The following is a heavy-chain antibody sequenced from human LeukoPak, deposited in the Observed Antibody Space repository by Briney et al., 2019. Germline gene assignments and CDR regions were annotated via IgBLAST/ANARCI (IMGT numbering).Heavy chain of an antibody. CDR2: LSGDGSDT. J-gene: IGHJ4*02. V-gene: IGHV3-23*01. Sequence: GGSLRLSCQASGFPFSTFPMSWVRQAPGKGLEWVSTLSGDGSDTYYADSVKGRFTISRDTSKNTLFLQMNSLRADDTAIYYCTKGGHGDYWGQGTMVTVSS. D-gene: IGHD2-21*02. CDR1: GFPFSTFP. CDR3: TKGGHGDY.